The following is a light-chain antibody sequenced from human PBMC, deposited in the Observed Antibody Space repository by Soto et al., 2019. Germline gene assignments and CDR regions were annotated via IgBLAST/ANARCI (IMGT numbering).Light chain of an antibody. CDR2: DVS. CDR3: SSYTSSSTLL. V-gene: IGLV2-14*01. CDR1: SRDVGGYNY. J-gene: IGLJ2*01. Sequence: QSALTQPASVSGSPGQSITISCTGTSRDVGGYNYVSWYQQHPGKAPKLMIYDVSNRPSGVSNRFSGSKSGNTAYLTISGLQAEDEADYYCSSYTSSSTLLFGGGTKLTVL.